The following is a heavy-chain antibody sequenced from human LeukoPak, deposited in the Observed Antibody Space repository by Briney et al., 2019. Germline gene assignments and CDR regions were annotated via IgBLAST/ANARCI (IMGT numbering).Heavy chain of an antibody. V-gene: IGHV3-66*02. D-gene: IGHD3-22*01. CDR2: IYSGGST. CDR3: ARYITRHYYDSSGYYHYFDD. Sequence: GGSLRLSCGPAGFTVRSNYMSWVRQAPGKGLEWVSVIYSGGSTHYADSVKGRFTISRDNSKTTLYLQMNSLRAEDTAVYYCARYITRHYYDSSGYYHYFDDWGQGTLVTVSS. J-gene: IGHJ4*02. CDR1: GFTVRSNY.